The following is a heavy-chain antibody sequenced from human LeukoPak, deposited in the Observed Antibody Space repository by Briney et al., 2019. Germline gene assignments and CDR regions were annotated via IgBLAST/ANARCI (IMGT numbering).Heavy chain of an antibody. Sequence: SETLSLTCAVYGGSFSGYYWSWIRQPPGKGLEWIGKINHSGSTNYNPSLKSRVTISVDTSKNQFSLKLSSVTAADTAVYYCARVCPLTKPLGYYYYYYGMDVWGQGTTVTAS. V-gene: IGHV4-34*01. CDR3: ARVCPLTKPLGYYYYYYGMDV. CDR1: GGSFSGYY. J-gene: IGHJ6*02. D-gene: IGHD4/OR15-4a*01. CDR2: INHSGST.